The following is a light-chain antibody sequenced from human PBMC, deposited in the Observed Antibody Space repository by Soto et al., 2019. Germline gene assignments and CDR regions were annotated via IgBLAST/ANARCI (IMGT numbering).Light chain of an antibody. CDR1: QSVSSN. CDR3: QQYDNWPET. V-gene: IGKV3-15*01. CDR2: GAS. J-gene: IGKJ1*01. Sequence: EIVMTQSPATLSVSPGEGASLSCRASQSVSSNLAWYQQKPGQAPRLLIFGASTRATGFPARLSGSRSGTAFTLTISSLQSEDFAVYYCQQYDNWPETFGQGTKVEIK.